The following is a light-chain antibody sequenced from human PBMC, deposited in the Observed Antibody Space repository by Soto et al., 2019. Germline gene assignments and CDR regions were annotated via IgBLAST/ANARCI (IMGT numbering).Light chain of an antibody. J-gene: IGKJ5*01. Sequence: EIVLTQSPATLSLSPGERATLSCRASQSVSSYLAWYQQKPGQAPRLLIYDASNRATGIPARFSGSGSGTDFTLTICILEPDDFEVYYCQQRINWPPPITFGQGTRLEIK. CDR1: QSVSSY. CDR3: QQRINWPPPIT. CDR2: DAS. V-gene: IGKV3-11*01.